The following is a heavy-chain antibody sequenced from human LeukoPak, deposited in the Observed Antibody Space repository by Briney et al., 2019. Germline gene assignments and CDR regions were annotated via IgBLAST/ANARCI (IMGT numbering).Heavy chain of an antibody. CDR2: IYSGGST. CDR1: GFTVSSNY. Sequence: GSLRLSCAASGFTVSSNYMSWVRQAPGKGLEWVSVIYSGGSTYYADSVKGRFTISRDNSKNTLYLQMNSLRAEDTAVYYCARDPTIYGDYGYYYYGMDVWGQGTTVTVSS. CDR3: ARDPTIYGDYGYYYYGMDV. D-gene: IGHD4-17*01. V-gene: IGHV3-53*01. J-gene: IGHJ6*02.